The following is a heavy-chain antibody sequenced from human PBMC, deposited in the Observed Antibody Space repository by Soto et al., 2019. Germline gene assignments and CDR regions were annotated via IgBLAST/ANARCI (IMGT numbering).Heavy chain of an antibody. CDR1: GFTFSSYA. CDR3: ARDRSREHDPPYYYGMDV. J-gene: IGHJ6*02. Sequence: QVQLVESGGGVVQPGRSLRLSCAASGFTFSSYAMHWVRQAPGKGLEWVAVISYDGSNKYYADSVKGRFTISRDNSKNTLDLQMNSLRAEDTAVYYCARDRSREHDPPYYYGMDVWGQGTTVTVSS. CDR2: ISYDGSNK. D-gene: IGHD1-1*01. V-gene: IGHV3-30-3*01.